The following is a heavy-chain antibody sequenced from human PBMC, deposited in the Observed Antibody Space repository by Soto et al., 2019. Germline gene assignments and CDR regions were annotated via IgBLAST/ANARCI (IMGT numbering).Heavy chain of an antibody. Sequence: GASVKVSCKASGYTFTNYAMHWVRQAPGQRLEWMGWITAGNGNIKYSQKFQGRVTITRDTSASTAYMELSSLRSEDTAVYYCARLNSPNTVAGAFDYWGQGTLVTVSS. J-gene: IGHJ4*02. CDR3: ARLNSPNTVAGAFDY. V-gene: IGHV1-3*01. CDR2: ITAGNGNI. D-gene: IGHD6-19*01. CDR1: GYTFTNYA.